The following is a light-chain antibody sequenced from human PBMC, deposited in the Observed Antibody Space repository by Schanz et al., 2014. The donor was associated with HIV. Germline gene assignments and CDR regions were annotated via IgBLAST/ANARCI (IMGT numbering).Light chain of an antibody. V-gene: IGLV1-40*01. J-gene: IGLJ3*02. Sequence: QSVLTQPPSVSGAPGQRVTISCTGSSSNIGAGYDVHWYLQLPGTAPKLLIYGNNNRPSGVSHRFSGSKSGNTASLTISGLQSEDEADYYCQTWGTGIRVFGGGTKLTVL. CDR2: GNN. CDR1: SSNIGAGYD. CDR3: QTWGTGIRV.